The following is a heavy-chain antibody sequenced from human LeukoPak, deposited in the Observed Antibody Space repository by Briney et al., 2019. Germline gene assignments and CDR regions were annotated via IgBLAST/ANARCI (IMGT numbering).Heavy chain of an antibody. J-gene: IGHJ4*02. V-gene: IGHV3-15*01. D-gene: IGHD2-2*02. CDR3: TTEGYCSSTSCYSGY. CDR2: IKSKTDGGTT. Sequence: PGGSLGLSCAASGFTFSNAWMSWVRQAPGKGLEWVGRIKSKTDGGTTDYAAPVKGRFTISRDDSKNTLYLQMNSLKTEDTAVYYCTTEGYCSSTSCYSGYWGQGTLVTVSS. CDR1: GFTFSNAW.